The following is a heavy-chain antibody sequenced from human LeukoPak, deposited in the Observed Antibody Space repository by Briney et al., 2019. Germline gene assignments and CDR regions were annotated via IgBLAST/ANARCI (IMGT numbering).Heavy chain of an antibody. D-gene: IGHD3-22*01. J-gene: IGHJ1*01. CDR1: GFTFSSYT. CDR3: AKTTYYYDNSGYQTAEFFQH. V-gene: IGHV3-21*04. CDR2: ITSGGVNT. Sequence: KSGGSLRLSCAASGFTFSSYTMNWVRQAPGKGLEWVSSITSGGVNTYYATSVKGRFTISRDNAKNSLYLQMSSLRAEDTAVYYCAKTTYYYDNSGYQTAEFFQHWGQGTLVTVSS.